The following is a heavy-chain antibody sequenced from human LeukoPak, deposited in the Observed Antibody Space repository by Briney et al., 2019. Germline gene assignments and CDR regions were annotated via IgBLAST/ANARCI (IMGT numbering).Heavy chain of an antibody. Sequence: SETLSLTCTVSGGSISSSSYSWGWIRQPPGKGLEWIGSIYYSGSTYYNPSLKSRVTISVDTSKNQFSLKLSSVTAADTAVYYCARLNGDYGGGDDYWGQGTLVTVSS. J-gene: IGHJ4*02. D-gene: IGHD4-17*01. CDR1: GGSISSSSYS. V-gene: IGHV4-39*01. CDR3: ARLNGDYGGGDDY. CDR2: IYYSGST.